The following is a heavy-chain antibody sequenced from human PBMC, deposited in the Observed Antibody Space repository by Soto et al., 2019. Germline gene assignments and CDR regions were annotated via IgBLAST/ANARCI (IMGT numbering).Heavy chain of an antibody. J-gene: IGHJ4*02. D-gene: IGHD6-6*01. CDR2: ISWDGGST. V-gene: IGHV3-43*01. Sequence: GGSLRLSCAASGFTFDDYTMHWVRQAPGKGLEWVSLISWDGGSTYYADSVKGRFTISRDNSKNSLYLQMNSLRTEDTALYYCAKDKEYSSSSFGSAQFDYWGQGTLVTVSS. CDR3: AKDKEYSSSSFGSAQFDY. CDR1: GFTFDDYT.